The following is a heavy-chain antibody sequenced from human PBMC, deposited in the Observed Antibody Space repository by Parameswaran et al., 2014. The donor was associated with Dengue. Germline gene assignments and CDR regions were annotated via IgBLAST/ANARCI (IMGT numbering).Heavy chain of an antibody. D-gene: IGHD3-22*01. CDR3: ARDRSYYDNSGYYYVFDY. V-gene: IGHV3-11*05. CDR2: ISSSSSYT. J-gene: IGHJ4*02. Sequence: RWIRQPPGKGLEWVSYISSSSSYTNYADSVKGRFTISRDNAKNSLYLQMNSLRAEDTAVYYCARDRSYYDNSGYYYVFDYWGQGTLVTVSS.